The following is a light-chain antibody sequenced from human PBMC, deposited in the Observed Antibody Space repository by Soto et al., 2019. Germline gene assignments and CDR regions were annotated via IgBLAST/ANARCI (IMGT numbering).Light chain of an antibody. J-gene: IGKJ2*01. CDR3: QQSYGTPPT. V-gene: IGKV1-39*01. Sequence: DIQMTQSPSSLSASVGDRVTITCRASLSISNYLNWYQQKPGKAPNLLIYAASNLQSGVPSRFSGRGSGTDFTLTISSLQPEDFATYYCQQSYGTPPTFGQGTKLAIK. CDR2: AAS. CDR1: LSISNY.